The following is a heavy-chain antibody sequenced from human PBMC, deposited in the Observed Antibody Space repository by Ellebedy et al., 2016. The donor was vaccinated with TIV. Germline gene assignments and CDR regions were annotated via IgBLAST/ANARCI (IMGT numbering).Heavy chain of an antibody. CDR3: ARDRGSSGFRAFDI. Sequence: KFQGRVTITRDTSASTAYMELSSLRSEDTAVYYCARDRGSSGFRAFDIWGQGTMVTVSS. D-gene: IGHD3-22*01. V-gene: IGHV1-3*01. J-gene: IGHJ3*02.